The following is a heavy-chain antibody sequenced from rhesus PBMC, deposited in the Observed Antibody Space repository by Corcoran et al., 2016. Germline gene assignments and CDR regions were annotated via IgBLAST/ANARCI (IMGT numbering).Heavy chain of an antibody. CDR2: ITYRGST. CDR1: GGSISSGYYY. V-gene: IGHV4-122*02. Sequence: QVQLQESGPGLVKPSETLSLTCAVSGGSISSGYYYWSWIRQPPGKGLEWIGYITYRGSTSYNPSLKSRVTISRDTSKNQFSLKLSSVTAADTAVYYCARGVNDYGNYEDYWGQGVLVTVSS. D-gene: IGHD4-35*01. J-gene: IGHJ4*01. CDR3: ARGVNDYGNYEDY.